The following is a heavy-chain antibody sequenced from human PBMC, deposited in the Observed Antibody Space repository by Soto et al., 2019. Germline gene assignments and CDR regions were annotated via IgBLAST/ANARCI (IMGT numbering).Heavy chain of an antibody. D-gene: IGHD6-6*01. Sequence: SVKVSCKASGGTFSSYAISWVRQAPGQGLEWMGGIIPIFGTANYAQKFQGRVTITADESTSTAYMELSSLRSEDTAVYYCARGIAARPLVLTKANYYYYYGMDVWGQGTTVTVSS. CDR1: GGTFSSYA. V-gene: IGHV1-69*13. CDR3: ARGIAARPLVLTKANYYYYYGMDV. CDR2: IIPIFGTA. J-gene: IGHJ6*02.